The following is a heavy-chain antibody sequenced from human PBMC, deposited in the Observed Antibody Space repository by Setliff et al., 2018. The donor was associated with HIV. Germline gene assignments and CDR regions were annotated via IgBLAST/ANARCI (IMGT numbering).Heavy chain of an antibody. CDR2: IYTSGST. D-gene: IGHD3-22*01. Sequence: ETLSLTCTVSRGSISRYYWTWIRQPPGKGLERIGYIYTSGSTNYNPSLKSRVIISVDTSKNQLSLKLSSMTASDTAMYSCARGRYYYDSSTYPNWFDPWGQGTLVTVSS. CDR1: RGSISRYY. CDR3: ARGRYYYDSSTYPNWFDP. V-gene: IGHV4-4*08. J-gene: IGHJ5*02.